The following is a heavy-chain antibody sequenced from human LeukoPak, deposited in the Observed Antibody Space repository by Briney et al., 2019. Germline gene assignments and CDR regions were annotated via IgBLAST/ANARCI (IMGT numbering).Heavy chain of an antibody. CDR1: GYTFTSYY. CDR2: INPSGGST. CDR3: ASPGYDSSGFNY. J-gene: IGHJ4*02. Sequence: ASVKVSCKASGYTFTSYYMHWVRQAPGQGLEWMGIINPSGGSTSYAQKFQGRVTITRDTSTSTAYMELSSLRSEDTAVYYCASPGYDSSGFNYWGQGTLVTVSS. V-gene: IGHV1-46*01. D-gene: IGHD3-22*01.